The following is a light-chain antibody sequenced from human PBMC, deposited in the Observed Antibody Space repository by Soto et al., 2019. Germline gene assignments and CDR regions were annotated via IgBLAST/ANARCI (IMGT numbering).Light chain of an antibody. V-gene: IGKV3-11*01. Sequence: EIVLTQSPATLSLSPGEXATLSCRASQSVSSYLAWYQQKPGQAPRLLIYDASNRATGIPARFSGSGSGTDFTLTISSLEPEDFAVYYCQQRSNWPPSITFGQGTRLEIK. J-gene: IGKJ5*01. CDR3: QQRSNWPPSIT. CDR2: DAS. CDR1: QSVSSY.